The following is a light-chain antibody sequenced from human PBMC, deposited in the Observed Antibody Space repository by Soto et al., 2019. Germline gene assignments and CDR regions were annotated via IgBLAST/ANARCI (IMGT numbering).Light chain of an antibody. V-gene: IGKV3D-15*01. CDR1: QDVASY. Sequence: LTPSPGTLPLSPWDRATLSWRASQDVASYLAWYQQKPGQAPRLLIYGASSRETGIPDRFSGSGSGTDFTLTISSLQSEDFGVYYCQQYNNWPRATFGGGTKVDIK. CDR2: GAS. CDR3: QQYNNWPRAT. J-gene: IGKJ4*01.